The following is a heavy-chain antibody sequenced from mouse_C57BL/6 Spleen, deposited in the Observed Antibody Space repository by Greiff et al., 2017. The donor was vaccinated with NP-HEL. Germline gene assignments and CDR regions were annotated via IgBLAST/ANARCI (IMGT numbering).Heavy chain of an antibody. J-gene: IGHJ4*01. Sequence: QVQLKQPGAELVRPGSSVKLSCKASGYTFTSYWMDWVKQRPGQGLEWIGNIYPSDSETHYNQKFKDKATLTVDKSSSTAYMQLSSLTSEDSAVYYCARGAVLTFMDYWGQGTSVTVSS. CDR2: IYPSDSET. V-gene: IGHV1-61*01. CDR1: GYTFTSYW. CDR3: ARGAVLTFMDY.